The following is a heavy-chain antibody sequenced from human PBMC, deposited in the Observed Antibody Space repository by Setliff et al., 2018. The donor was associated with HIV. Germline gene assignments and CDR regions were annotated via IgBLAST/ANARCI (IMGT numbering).Heavy chain of an antibody. Sequence: PGGSLRLSCAASGFTFSNYWMNWVRQAPGKGLEWVASITTSSGYFSYSDSVKGRFTISRDNSKSSLYLRMNSLRAEDTAVYYCARVPVVVVPAALSANSYSDSWGQGTLVTVSS. CDR1: GFTFSNYW. CDR3: ARVPVVVVPAALSANSYSDS. D-gene: IGHD2-15*01. CDR2: ITTSSGYF. J-gene: IGHJ4*02. V-gene: IGHV3-21*01.